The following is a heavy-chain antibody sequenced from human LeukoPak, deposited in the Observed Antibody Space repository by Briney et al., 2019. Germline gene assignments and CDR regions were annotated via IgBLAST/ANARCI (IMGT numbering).Heavy chain of an antibody. CDR1: GVTVSSNY. V-gene: IGHV3-53*01. D-gene: IGHD4-23*01. J-gene: IGHJ4*02. Sequence: PGGSLRLSCAASGVTVSSNYMSWVRQAPGRGLEWVSVIYSGGSTYYADSVKGRFTISRDNSKSTLYLQMSSLRAEDTAIYYCAKSLYGGNDYWGQGILVTVSS. CDR3: AKSLYGGNDY. CDR2: IYSGGST.